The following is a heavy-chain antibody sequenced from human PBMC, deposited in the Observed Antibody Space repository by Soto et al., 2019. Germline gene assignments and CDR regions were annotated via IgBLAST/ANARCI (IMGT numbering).Heavy chain of an antibody. J-gene: IGHJ4*02. CDR2: FYYSGST. CDR3: ARVGGPDYCSGGSCYSDY. Sequence: SETMSVTCTVAGDTISTNSYSWGWQRKPPGQGLEWIGLFYYSGSTYYNPSLKSRVTISVDTSKNQFSLKLSSVTAADTAVYYCARVGGPDYCSGGSCYSDYWGQGTLVTVSS. D-gene: IGHD2-15*01. CDR1: GDTISTNSYS. V-gene: IGHV4-39*01.